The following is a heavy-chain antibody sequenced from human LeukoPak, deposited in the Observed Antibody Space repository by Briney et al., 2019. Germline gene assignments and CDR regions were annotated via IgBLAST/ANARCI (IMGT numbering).Heavy chain of an antibody. CDR2: INSDGSST. D-gene: IGHD1-26*01. Sequence: GGSLRLSCAASGFTFSSHWMHWVRQAPGKGLVWVSRINSDGSSTNYADSVKGRFTISRDNARNTLYLQMNSLRAEDTAVYFCTRGIVGATSDYWGQGTLVTVSS. V-gene: IGHV3-74*01. CDR3: TRGIVGATSDY. J-gene: IGHJ4*02. CDR1: GFTFSSHW.